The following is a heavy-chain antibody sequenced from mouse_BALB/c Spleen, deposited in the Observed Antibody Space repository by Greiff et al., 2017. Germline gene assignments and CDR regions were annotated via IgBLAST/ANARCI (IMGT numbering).Heavy chain of an antibody. CDR2: ISNGGGST. CDR3: ARHGSSPYWYFDV. CDR1: GFTFSSYT. Sequence: EVQRVESGGGLVQPGGSLKLSCAASGFTFSSYTMSWVRQTPEKRLEWVAYISNGGGSTYYPDTVKGRFTISRDNAKNTLYLQMSSLKSEDTAMDYCARHGSSPYWYFDVWGAGTTVTVSS. V-gene: IGHV5-12-2*01. D-gene: IGHD1-1*01. J-gene: IGHJ1*01.